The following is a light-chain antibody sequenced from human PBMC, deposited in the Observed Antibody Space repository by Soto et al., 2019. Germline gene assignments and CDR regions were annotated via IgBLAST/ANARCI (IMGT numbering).Light chain of an antibody. CDR2: GIS. J-gene: IGKJ4*01. CDR3: QQYNVWPLT. V-gene: IGKV3-20*01. Sequence: EFVLTQSPGTLSLSPGERATLSCRASQSVNSNYLAWYQQKPGQAPRLLIYGISKRATDIPDRFSGSGSGTEFTLTISSLQSEDFAVYYCQQYNVWPLTFGGGTKVDIK. CDR1: QSVNSNY.